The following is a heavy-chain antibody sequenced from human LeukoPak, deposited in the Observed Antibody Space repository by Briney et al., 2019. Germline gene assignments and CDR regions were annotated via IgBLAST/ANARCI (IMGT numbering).Heavy chain of an antibody. CDR2: INPNSGGT. D-gene: IGHD3-9*01. CDR1: GYTFTSYA. J-gene: IGHJ4*02. Sequence: ASVKVSCKASGYTFTSYAMHWVRQAPGQGLEWMGWINPNSGGTNYAQKFQGRVTMTRDTSISTAYMELSRLRSDDTAVYYCARGPYYDILTGTTPFDYWGQGTLVTVSS. V-gene: IGHV1-2*02. CDR3: ARGPYYDILTGTTPFDY.